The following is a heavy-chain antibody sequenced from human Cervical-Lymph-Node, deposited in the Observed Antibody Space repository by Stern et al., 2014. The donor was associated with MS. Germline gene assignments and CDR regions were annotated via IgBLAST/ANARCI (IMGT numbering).Heavy chain of an antibody. D-gene: IGHD5-24*01. Sequence: VQLVESGGGVVQPGRSLRLSCAASGFTFSSYGMHWVRQAPGKGLEGVAVIWYDGSNKYYADSVKGRFTISRDNSKNTLYLQMNSLRAEDTAVYYCARGARMATTTDYFDYWGQGTLVTVSS. V-gene: IGHV3-33*01. J-gene: IGHJ4*02. CDR1: GFTFSSYG. CDR2: IWYDGSNK. CDR3: ARGARMATTTDYFDY.